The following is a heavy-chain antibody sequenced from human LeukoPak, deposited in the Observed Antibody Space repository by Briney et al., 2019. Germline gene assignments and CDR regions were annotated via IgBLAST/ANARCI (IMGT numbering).Heavy chain of an antibody. CDR3: ARDRLQYSYGYDY. J-gene: IGHJ4*02. Sequence: GGSLRLPCAASGFTFSDFYMSWIRQAPGKGLEGVSYITSTGSYTYYADSVERRFTISRHNAKNSLFLKMNRMRAEKTVVYYWARDRLQYSYGYDYWGQGTLVTVSS. D-gene: IGHD5-18*01. CDR1: GFTFSDFY. CDR2: ITSTGSYT. V-gene: IGHV3-11*05.